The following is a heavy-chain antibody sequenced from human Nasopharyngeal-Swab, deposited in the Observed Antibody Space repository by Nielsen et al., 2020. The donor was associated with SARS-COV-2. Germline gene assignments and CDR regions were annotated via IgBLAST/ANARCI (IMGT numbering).Heavy chain of an antibody. CDR1: GFTFTRYT. Sequence: GESLKISCEASGFTFTRYTMHWVRQAPGKGLEWVSLISWDGGAPQYADSVKGRFTISRDNSKNSLYLEIIRLRTEDTAFYYCAKDFGAGNSLYWFDSWGQGTLVTVSS. V-gene: IGHV3-43*01. CDR2: ISWDGGAP. D-gene: IGHD4-23*01. CDR3: AKDFGAGNSLYWFDS. J-gene: IGHJ5*01.